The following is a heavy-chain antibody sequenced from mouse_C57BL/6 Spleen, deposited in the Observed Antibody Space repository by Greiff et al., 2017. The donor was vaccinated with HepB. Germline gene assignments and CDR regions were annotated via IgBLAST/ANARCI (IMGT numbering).Heavy chain of an antibody. V-gene: IGHV1-69*01. Sequence: VQLQQPGAELVMPGASVKLSCKASGYTFTSYWMHWVKQRPGQGLEWIGEIDPSDSYTNYNQKFKGKSTLTVDKSSSTAYMQLSSLTSEDSAVYDCARTAAQAKRSMDDWGQGTSVTVSS. CDR3: ARTAAQAKRSMDD. J-gene: IGHJ4*01. CDR1: GYTFTSYW. D-gene: IGHD3-2*02. CDR2: IDPSDSYT.